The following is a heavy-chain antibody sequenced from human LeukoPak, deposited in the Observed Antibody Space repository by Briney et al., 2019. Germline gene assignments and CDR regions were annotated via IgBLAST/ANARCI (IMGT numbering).Heavy chain of an antibody. D-gene: IGHD3-10*02. CDR1: GFTFSSCW. CDR2: ISSSGSTI. Sequence: GGSLRLSCAVSGFTFSSCWMNWVRQAPGKGLEWVSYISSSGSTIYYADSVKGRFTISRDNAKNSLYLQMNSLRAEDTAVYYCAELGITMIGGVWGKGTTVTISS. CDR3: AELGITMIGGV. J-gene: IGHJ6*04. V-gene: IGHV3-48*04.